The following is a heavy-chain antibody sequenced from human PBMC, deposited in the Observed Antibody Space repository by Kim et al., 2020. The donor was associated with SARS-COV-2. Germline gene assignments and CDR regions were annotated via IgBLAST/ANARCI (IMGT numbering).Heavy chain of an antibody. Sequence: GGSLRLSCATSGFTFSNYAMSWVRQAPGKDLEWASSISGSGASTYYEDSVKGRFTISRDNSKSTIYLQMNSLRVDDTGIYYCAKVRGTVTSSDAFDFWGQGTMVTVSS. D-gene: IGHD4-17*01. CDR1: GFTFSNYA. CDR2: ISGSGAST. J-gene: IGHJ3*01. V-gene: IGHV3-23*01. CDR3: AKVRGTVTSSDAFDF.